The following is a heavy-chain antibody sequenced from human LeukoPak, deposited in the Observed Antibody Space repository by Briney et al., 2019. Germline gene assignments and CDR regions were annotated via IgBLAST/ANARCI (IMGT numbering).Heavy chain of an antibody. V-gene: IGHV3-23*01. J-gene: IGHJ4*02. CDR3: AKDNGGYSGYDYWGAFDY. D-gene: IGHD5-12*01. Sequence: GGSLRLSCAASGFTFSSYAMSWVRQAPGKGLEWVSAISGNGGSTYYADSVNGRFTISRDNSKSTLYLQMNSLRAEEAAVYYCAKDNGGYSGYDYWGAFDYWGQGTLVTVSS. CDR1: GFTFSSYA. CDR2: ISGNGGST.